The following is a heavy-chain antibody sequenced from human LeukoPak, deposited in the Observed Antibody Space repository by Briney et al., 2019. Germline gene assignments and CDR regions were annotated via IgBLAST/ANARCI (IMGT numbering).Heavy chain of an antibody. J-gene: IGHJ3*02. CDR1: GFTFSSYW. CDR3: ARAGIVGATRGAFDI. D-gene: IGHD1-26*01. V-gene: IGHV3-74*01. CDR2: INSDGSST. Sequence: GGSLRLSCAASGFTFSSYWMHWVRQAPGKGLVWVSRINSDGSSTSYADSVKGRFTISRDNAKNTLYLQMNSLRAEDTAVYYCARAGIVGATRGAFDIWGQGTMVTVSS.